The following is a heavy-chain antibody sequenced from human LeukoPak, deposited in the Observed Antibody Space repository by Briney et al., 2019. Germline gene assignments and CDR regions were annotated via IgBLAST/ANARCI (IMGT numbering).Heavy chain of an antibody. CDR2: ISWNSGSI. V-gene: IGHV3-9*01. CDR3: AELGITMIGGV. D-gene: IGHD3-10*02. Sequence: GGSLRLSCAASGFTFDDYAMHWVRQAPGKGLEWVSGISWNSGSIGYADSVKGRFTISRDNAKNSLYLQMNSLRAEDTAVYYCAELGITMIGGVWGKGTTVTVSS. J-gene: IGHJ6*04. CDR1: GFTFDDYA.